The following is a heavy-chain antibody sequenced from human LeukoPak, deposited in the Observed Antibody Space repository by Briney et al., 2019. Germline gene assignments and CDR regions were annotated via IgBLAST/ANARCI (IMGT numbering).Heavy chain of an antibody. CDR1: GYTFTGYY. D-gene: IGHD3-3*01. V-gene: IGHV1-69*13. CDR2: IIPIFGTA. Sequence: SVKVSCKASGYTFTGYYMHWVRQAPGQGLEWMGGIIPIFGTANYAQKFQGRVKITADESTSTAYMELSSLRSEDTAVYYCATHYDFWSGYYPKDYYYGMDVWGQGTTVTVSS. CDR3: ATHYDFWSGYYPKDYYYGMDV. J-gene: IGHJ6*02.